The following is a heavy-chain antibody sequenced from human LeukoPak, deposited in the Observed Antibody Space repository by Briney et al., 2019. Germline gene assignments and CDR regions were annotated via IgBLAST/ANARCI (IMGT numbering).Heavy chain of an antibody. D-gene: IGHD2-15*01. CDR3: ASDIIVVVVADEDFYMDV. CDR1: GLTFSSYS. V-gene: IGHV3-21*01. CDR2: ISSRSSYI. Sequence: GGSLRLSCAASGLTFSSYSMNWVRQAPGKGLEWVSSISSRSSYIYYADSVRGRFTISRDNAKNSLYLQMNSLRAEDTAVYNCASDIIVVVVADEDFYMDVWGKGPTVTVPS. J-gene: IGHJ6*03.